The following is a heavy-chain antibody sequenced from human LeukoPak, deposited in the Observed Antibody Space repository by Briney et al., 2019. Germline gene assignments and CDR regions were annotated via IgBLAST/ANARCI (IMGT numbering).Heavy chain of an antibody. CDR3: ARDPPAVLLGTYG. V-gene: IGHV3-66*01. CDR1: GFTFSHYA. Sequence: GGSLRLSCAVSGFTFSHYAMSWIRQAPGKGLEWVSLVYSGGSTYYADSVKGRFTISRDNSKNMVYLQMNSLRAGDTAMYYCARDPPAVLLGTYGWGQGTLVTVSS. CDR2: VYSGGST. J-gene: IGHJ4*02. D-gene: IGHD2/OR15-2a*01.